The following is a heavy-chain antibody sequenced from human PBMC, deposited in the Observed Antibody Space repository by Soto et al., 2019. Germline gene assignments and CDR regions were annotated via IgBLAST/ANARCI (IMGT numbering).Heavy chain of an antibody. J-gene: IGHJ4*02. V-gene: IGHV4-30-4*01. D-gene: IGHD6-6*01. CDR1: GGSIRSDDYY. CDR3: VRDRSNSPDYFDY. CDR2: IYYSGTT. Sequence: QVQLQESGPGLVKPSQTLSLTCTVSGGSIRSDDYYWSWIRQPPGKCREWIGYIYYSGTTNYSPSVQSRVTLSMDTYKNQFSLRLSSVNAADTAVYYCVRDRSNSPDYFDYWGQGTLVTVSS.